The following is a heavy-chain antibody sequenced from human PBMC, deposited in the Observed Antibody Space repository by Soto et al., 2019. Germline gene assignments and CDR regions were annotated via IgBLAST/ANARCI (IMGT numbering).Heavy chain of an antibody. Sequence: ASVKVSCKASGYTFTSYDINWVRQATGQGLKWMGWMNPNSGNTGYAQKFQGRVTMTRNTSISTAYMELSSLRSEDTAVYYCARFEAVAGLVDPWGQGTLVTVSS. V-gene: IGHV1-8*01. D-gene: IGHD6-19*01. CDR3: ARFEAVAGLVDP. CDR2: MNPNSGNT. CDR1: GYTFTSYD. J-gene: IGHJ5*02.